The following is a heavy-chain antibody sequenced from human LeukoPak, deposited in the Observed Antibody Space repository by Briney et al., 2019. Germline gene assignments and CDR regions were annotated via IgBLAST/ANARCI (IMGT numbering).Heavy chain of an antibody. Sequence: RASVKVSCKASGYTFTSYGISWVRQAPGQGLEGMGWISAYNGNTNYAQKLQGRVTMTTDTSTSTAYMELRSLRSDDTAVYYCARDVHYYAFWSGYYSDYWSQGTLVTVSS. CDR3: ARDVHYYAFWSGYYSDY. V-gene: IGHV1-18*01. D-gene: IGHD3-3*01. CDR2: ISAYNGNT. J-gene: IGHJ4*02. CDR1: GYTFTSYG.